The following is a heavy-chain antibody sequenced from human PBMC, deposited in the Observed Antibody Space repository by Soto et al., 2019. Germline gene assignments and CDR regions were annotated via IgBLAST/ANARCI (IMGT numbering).Heavy chain of an antibody. V-gene: IGHV3-23*01. Sequence: EVQLLESGGGLVQPGGSLRLSCVASGFTFSSYGMSWVRQAPGQGLEFISALSDSGGNTYYADSVKGRFTISRDNSKDTLYLQMNNLRVEDTALYYCAKEMRARKPFDCWGQGTLVTVSS. CDR3: AKEMRARKPFDC. J-gene: IGHJ4*02. CDR2: LSDSGGNT. CDR1: GFTFSSYG. D-gene: IGHD6-6*01.